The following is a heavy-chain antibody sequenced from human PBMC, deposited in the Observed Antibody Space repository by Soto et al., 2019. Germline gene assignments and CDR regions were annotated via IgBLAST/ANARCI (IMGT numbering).Heavy chain of an antibody. Sequence: EVQLVESGGGLVKPGGSLRLSCAASGFTFSNAWMSWVRQAPGKGLEWVGRIKSKTDGGTTDYAAPVKGRFTISRDDSKNTLYLQMNSLKTEDTAVYYCTTRGITIFGVVPYYYMDVWSKGTTVTVSS. V-gene: IGHV3-15*01. J-gene: IGHJ6*03. CDR1: GFTFSNAW. D-gene: IGHD3-3*01. CDR2: IKSKTDGGTT. CDR3: TTRGITIFGVVPYYYMDV.